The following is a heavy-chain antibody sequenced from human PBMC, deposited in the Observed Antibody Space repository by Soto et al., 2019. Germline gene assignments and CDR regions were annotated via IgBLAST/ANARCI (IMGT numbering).Heavy chain of an antibody. J-gene: IGHJ4*02. Sequence: EGQVVESGGGLIQPGGSLRLSCEVSGFSVAANYMSWVRQAPGKGLEWVSVIYSGGSTYYIDSVKGRFSISRDISKNTLYLQMNSLRAEDTAVYYCHGYGYWGQGTLVTVSS. CDR3: HGYGY. CDR2: IYSGGST. CDR1: GFSVAANY. D-gene: IGHD5-12*01. V-gene: IGHV3-53*01.